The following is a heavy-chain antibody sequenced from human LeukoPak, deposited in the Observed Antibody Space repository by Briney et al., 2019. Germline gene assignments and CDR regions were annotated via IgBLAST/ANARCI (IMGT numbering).Heavy chain of an antibody. V-gene: IGHV3-33*01. J-gene: IGHJ4*02. D-gene: IGHD5-18*01. CDR1: GFIFSQYG. Sequence: GGSLRLSCAASGFIFSQYGMHCVRQAPGKGLEWVAVVWYDGSNEYYADSVKGRFTISRDNSKNTLYLQINSLRAEDTAVYYCARTIRGYNYGDFDYWGQGTLVTVSS. CDR3: ARTIRGYNYGDFDY. CDR2: VWYDGSNE.